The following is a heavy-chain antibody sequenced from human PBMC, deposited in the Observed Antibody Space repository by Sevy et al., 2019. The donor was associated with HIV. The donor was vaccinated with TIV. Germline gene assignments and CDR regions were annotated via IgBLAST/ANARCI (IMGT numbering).Heavy chain of an antibody. D-gene: IGHD2-8*01. CDR2: LSFGCGKI. Sequence: GGSLRLSCAASGFAFYDYSMSWIRQAPGKGLEWVATLSFGCGKINYADSVKGRFTISRDNSKNSFYLQMDNFRVDDTALYYCAREGCTRPHDHWGQGTRVTVSS. J-gene: IGHJ4*02. V-gene: IGHV3-23*01. CDR3: AREGCTRPHDH. CDR1: GFAFYDYS.